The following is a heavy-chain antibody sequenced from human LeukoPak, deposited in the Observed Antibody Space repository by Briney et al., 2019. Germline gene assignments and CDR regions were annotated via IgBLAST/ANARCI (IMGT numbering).Heavy chain of an antibody. D-gene: IGHD5-18*01. CDR3: ARVGWLEDSVDTAMDNWFDP. CDR1: GGSISSGDYY. Sequence: SETLSLTCTVSGGSISSGDYYWSWIRQPPGKGLEWIGYIYYSGSTYYNPSLKSRVTISVDTSKNQFSLKLSSVTAADTAVYYCARVGWLEDSVDTAMDNWFDPWGQGTLVTVSS. J-gene: IGHJ5*02. CDR2: IYYSGST. V-gene: IGHV4-30-4*01.